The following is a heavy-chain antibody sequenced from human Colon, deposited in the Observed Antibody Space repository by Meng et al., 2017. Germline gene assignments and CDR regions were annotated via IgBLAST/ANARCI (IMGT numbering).Heavy chain of an antibody. J-gene: IGHJ4*02. CDR3: ARALNDDNGETF. Sequence: GESLKISCAASGFTFSGYWMHWVRQVPGKGLVWVSRINGDGSSTTYADSVKGRFTISRDNAKNTLYLQMNSLRVEDTAVYSCARALNDDNGETFWGQGKRVTGCS. CDR2: INGDGSST. V-gene: IGHV3-74*03. CDR1: GFTFSGYW. D-gene: IGHD4/OR15-4a*01.